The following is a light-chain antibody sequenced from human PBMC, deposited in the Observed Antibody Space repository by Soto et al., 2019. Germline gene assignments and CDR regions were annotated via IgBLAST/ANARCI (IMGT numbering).Light chain of an antibody. CDR2: GAS. Sequence: EIVLAQSPGTLSLAPGERATLSCRASQSVSSSYLAWYQQKPGQAPRLLIYGASSRATGIPDRFSGSGSGTDFTLTISRLDPEDFGVYYCQQYGSSPQTFGQGTKVDSK. V-gene: IGKV3-20*01. CDR1: QSVSSSY. CDR3: QQYGSSPQT. J-gene: IGKJ1*01.